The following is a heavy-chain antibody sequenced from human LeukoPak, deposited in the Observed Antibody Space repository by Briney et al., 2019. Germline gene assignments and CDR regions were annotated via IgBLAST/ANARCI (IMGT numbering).Heavy chain of an antibody. V-gene: IGHV4-39*07. CDR2: VNRDGST. J-gene: IGHJ4*02. D-gene: IGHD3-10*01. Sequence: SETLSLTCTVSGGSISSTSFYWGWVRQSPGKGLESIASVNRDGSTYYDPSLKNRVTISVDTSKNQFSLKLSSVTAADTAVYYCARGRRGLLWFGEPLNYFDYWGQGTLVTVSS. CDR1: GGSISSTSFY. CDR3: ARGRRGLLWFGEPLNYFDY.